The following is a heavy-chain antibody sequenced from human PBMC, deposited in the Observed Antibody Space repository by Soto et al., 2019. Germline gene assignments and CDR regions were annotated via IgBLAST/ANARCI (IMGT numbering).Heavy chain of an antibody. J-gene: IGHJ5*02. D-gene: IGHD2-15*01. CDR1: GFTVSSSY. CDR3: AREFRDGSNTRLAFDP. CDR2: MYAGGTT. Sequence: EMQLVESGEGLVQPGGSLRLSCAASGFTVSSSYMTWVRQTPGKGLEWVSVMYAGGTTYYADSVKGRFTFSRDNSKNMLYLQRSNLRAEDTAMYYCAREFRDGSNTRLAFDPWGQGTLVTVSS. V-gene: IGHV3-66*01.